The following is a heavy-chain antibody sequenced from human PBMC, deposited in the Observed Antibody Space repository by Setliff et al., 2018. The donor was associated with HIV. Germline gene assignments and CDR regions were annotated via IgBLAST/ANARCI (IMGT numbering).Heavy chain of an antibody. CDR3: ARVDCSSTSCYRDYYYYMDV. D-gene: IGHD2-2*01. CDR1: GGSISSSSYY. V-gene: IGHV4-39*01. Sequence: SETLSLTCTVSGGSISSSSYYWGWIRQPPGKGLEWIGSIYYSGSTYYNTSLKSRVTISVDTSKNQFSLKLSSVTAADTAVYYCARVDCSSTSCYRDYYYYMDVWGKGTTVPSP. CDR2: IYYSGST. J-gene: IGHJ6*03.